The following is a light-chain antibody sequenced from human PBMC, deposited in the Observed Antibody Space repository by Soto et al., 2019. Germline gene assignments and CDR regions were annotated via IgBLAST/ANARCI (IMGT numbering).Light chain of an antibody. CDR3: QQLNIYPPT. J-gene: IGKJ4*01. Sequence: IQLSQFPSSLSASVGDRVTITCRASQGIRSYLAWYQQKPGEAPKLLIYAASTLQSGVPSRFSGSGSGTDFTLTISSLLPEDFATYYCQQLNIYPPTFGGGTKVDIK. CDR2: AAS. V-gene: IGKV1-9*01. CDR1: QGIRSY.